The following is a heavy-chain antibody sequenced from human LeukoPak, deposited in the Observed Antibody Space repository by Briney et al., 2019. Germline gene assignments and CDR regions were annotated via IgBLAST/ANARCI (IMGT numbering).Heavy chain of an antibody. D-gene: IGHD4-11*01. Sequence: PSETLSLTCSVSDDSITMYYWTWIRQPPGKGLEWIGYVDHTGSTNFNPSLNGRVTISKDTSKNLFSLRLRSVTAADTAVYFCARGRVSSSTWYSTYYYYFYMDVWGKGTTVTVSS. V-gene: IGHV4-59*01. CDR3: ARGRVSSSTWYSTYYYYFYMDV. CDR1: DDSITMYY. CDR2: VDHTGST. J-gene: IGHJ6*03.